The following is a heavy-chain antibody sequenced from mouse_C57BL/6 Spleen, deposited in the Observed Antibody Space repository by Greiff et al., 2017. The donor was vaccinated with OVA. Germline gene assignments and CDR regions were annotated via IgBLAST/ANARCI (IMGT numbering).Heavy chain of an antibody. D-gene: IGHD1-1*01. CDR2: IDPEDGDT. J-gene: IGHJ3*01. CDR3: TPFYGSSYVEFAY. Sequence: EVQVVESGAELVRPGASVKLSCTASGFNIKDYYMHWVKQRPEQGLEWIGRIDPEDGDTEYAPKFQGKATMTADTSSNTAYLQLSSLTSEDTAVYYCTPFYGSSYVEFAYWGQGTLVTVSA. V-gene: IGHV14-1*01. CDR1: GFNIKDYY.